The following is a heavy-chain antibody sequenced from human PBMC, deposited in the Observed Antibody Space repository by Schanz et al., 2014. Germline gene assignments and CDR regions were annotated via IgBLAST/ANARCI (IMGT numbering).Heavy chain of an antibody. J-gene: IGHJ3*02. V-gene: IGHV3-23*04. CDR2: IGVDGTTT. CDR1: GFTFENYA. D-gene: IGHD3-10*01. CDR3: AKGRFGELSAFDI. Sequence: EVQLVESGGGVVRPGGSLRLSCAASGFTFENYALTWVRQVPGKGLEWVSVIGVDGTTTYYADSVKGRFTISRDNSKNTLYLQMNSLRAEDTAVYYCAKGRFGELSAFDIWGQGTMVTVSS.